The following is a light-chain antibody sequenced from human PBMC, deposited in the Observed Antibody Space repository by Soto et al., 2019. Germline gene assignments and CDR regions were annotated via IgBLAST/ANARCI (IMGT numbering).Light chain of an antibody. Sequence: QSALTQPASVSGSPGQSITISCTGTSSVVGAYNYVSWFQQHPGKAPKLMVYDVSNRPSGVSNRFSGSKSGNTASLTISGLQAEDGADYYCSSYTTSSTYVLGDGTKVTVL. CDR3: SSYTTSSTYV. V-gene: IGLV2-14*03. CDR2: DVS. CDR1: SSVVGAYNY. J-gene: IGLJ1*01.